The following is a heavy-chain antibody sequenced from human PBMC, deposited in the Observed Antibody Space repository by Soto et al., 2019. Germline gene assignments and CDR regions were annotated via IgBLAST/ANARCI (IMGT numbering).Heavy chain of an antibody. Sequence: AGGSLRLSSTASGFTFTASWAHWVRQGPGKGLMWVSDISPDGTTTRYADSVRGRFTISRDNARNTLYLQMNSLRAEDTAVYYCYTGLWSHFDSWGRRTLVTVSS. CDR3: YTGLWSHFDS. CDR1: GFTFTASW. J-gene: IGHJ4*01. D-gene: IGHD5-18*01. V-gene: IGHV3-74*01. CDR2: ISPDGTTT.